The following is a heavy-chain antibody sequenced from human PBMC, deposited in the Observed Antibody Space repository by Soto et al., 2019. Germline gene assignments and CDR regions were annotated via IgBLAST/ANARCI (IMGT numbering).Heavy chain of an antibody. CDR1: GFSFSSHA. CDR3: AKGLYTSSSNWFDP. CDR2: ISGSGGNT. Sequence: GGSLRLSCASSGFSFSSHAMSLVRQAPGKGLEWVSIISGSGGNTYHADSVKGRFTISRDNSKNTLYLQMNSLRAEDTAIYYCAKGLYTSSSNWFDPWGQGTLVTVSS. V-gene: IGHV3-23*01. J-gene: IGHJ5*02. D-gene: IGHD6-6*01.